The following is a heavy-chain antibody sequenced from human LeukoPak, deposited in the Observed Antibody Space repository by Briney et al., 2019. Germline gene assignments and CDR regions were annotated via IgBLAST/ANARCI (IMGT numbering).Heavy chain of an antibody. CDR2: INHSGST. CDR3: ARGYCSSTSCPNWFDP. V-gene: IGHV4-34*01. CDR1: GGPFSGYY. Sequence: SETLSLTCAVYGGPFSGYYWSWIRQPPGKGLEWIGEINHSGSTNYNPSLKSRVTISVDTSKNQFSLKLSSVTAADTAVYYCARGYCSSTSCPNWFDPWGQGTLVTVSS. D-gene: IGHD2-2*01. J-gene: IGHJ5*02.